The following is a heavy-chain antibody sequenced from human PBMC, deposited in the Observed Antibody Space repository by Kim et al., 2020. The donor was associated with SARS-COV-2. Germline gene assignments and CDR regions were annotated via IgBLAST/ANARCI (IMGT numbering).Heavy chain of an antibody. CDR3: AREGHEGGYLT. J-gene: IGHJ3*01. Sequence: NTRYAQTFQGSLTITRDTPASTAYMELNSLRSEDTAVYYCAREGHEGGYLTWGQGTMVTVSS. CDR2: NT. V-gene: IGHV1-3*01. D-gene: IGHD3-22*01.